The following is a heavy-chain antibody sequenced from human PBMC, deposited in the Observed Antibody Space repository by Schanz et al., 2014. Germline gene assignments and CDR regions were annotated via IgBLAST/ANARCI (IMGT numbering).Heavy chain of an antibody. CDR3: AKDMNREATAPES. CDR1: GFTFSSHS. J-gene: IGHJ5*02. V-gene: IGHV3-23*04. Sequence: EVQLVESGGVVAQPGGSLRLSCAASGFTFSSHSMNWVRQAPGQGLEWVSAINTADTTYYADSVKGRFTVSRDNSKNTVYLHMNSLRDEDTAVYYCAKDMNREATAPESWGQGTLVVVSS. D-gene: IGHD5-12*01. CDR2: INTADTT.